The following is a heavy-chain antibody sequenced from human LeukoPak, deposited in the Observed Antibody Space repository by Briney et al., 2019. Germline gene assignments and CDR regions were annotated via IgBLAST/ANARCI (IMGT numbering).Heavy chain of an antibody. CDR2: IWYDGSNK. D-gene: IGHD4-17*01. Sequence: GRSLRLSCAASGFTFSSHGMHCVRQAPGKGLEWVAVIWYDGSNKYYADSVKGRFTISRDNSKNTLYLQMNSLRAEDTAVYYCATLGDYGDYSFDYWGQGTLVTVSS. J-gene: IGHJ4*02. CDR3: ATLGDYGDYSFDY. V-gene: IGHV3-33*01. CDR1: GFTFSSHG.